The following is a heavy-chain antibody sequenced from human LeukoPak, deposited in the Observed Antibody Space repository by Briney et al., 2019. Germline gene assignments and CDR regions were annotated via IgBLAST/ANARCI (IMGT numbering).Heavy chain of an antibody. CDR3: ARLYCSGWRK. CDR2: IYYSGST. J-gene: IGHJ4*02. CDR1: GGSISSSSYY. D-gene: IGHD6-19*01. Sequence: PSETLSLTCTVSGGSISSSSYYWGWIRQPPGKGLEWIGSIYYSGSTYYNPSLKSRVTISVDTSKNQFSLKLSSVTAADTAVYYCARLYCSGWRKWGQGTLVTVSS. V-gene: IGHV4-39*01.